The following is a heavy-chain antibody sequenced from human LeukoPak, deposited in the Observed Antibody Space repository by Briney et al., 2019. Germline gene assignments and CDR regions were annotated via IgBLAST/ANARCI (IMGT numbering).Heavy chain of an antibody. Sequence: ASVKVSCKASGYTFTGYYMHWVRQAPGQGLEWMGWISPNSGGTNYAQKFQGRVTMTRDTSISTAYMELSRLRSDDTAVYYCARAEVLLWFGIDYWGQGTLVTVSS. CDR1: GYTFTGYY. D-gene: IGHD3-10*01. J-gene: IGHJ4*02. CDR3: ARAEVLLWFGIDY. V-gene: IGHV1-2*02. CDR2: ISPNSGGT.